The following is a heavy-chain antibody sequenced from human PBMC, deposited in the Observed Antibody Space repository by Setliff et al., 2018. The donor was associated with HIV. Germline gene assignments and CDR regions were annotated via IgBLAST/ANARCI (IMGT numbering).Heavy chain of an antibody. CDR2: IYYVGWS. CDR3: ARHVARFDYDTGGYYVSHFDY. V-gene: IGHV4-4*07. CDR1: GGSISGYY. D-gene: IGHD3-22*01. J-gene: IGHJ4*02. Sequence: PSETLSLTCTVSGGSISGYYWSWIRQPAGKGLQWIGRIYYVGWSKYNPSLKSRVTISVDTSKNQFSVRLSSVSAADTAVYFCARHVARFDYDTGGYYVSHFDYWGQGTQVTVSS.